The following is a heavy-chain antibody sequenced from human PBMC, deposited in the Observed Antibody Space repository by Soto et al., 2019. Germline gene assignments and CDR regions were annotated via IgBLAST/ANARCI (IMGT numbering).Heavy chain of an antibody. Sequence: QVQLVESGGGVVQPGRSLRLSCAASGFTFSSYAMHWVRQAPGKGLEWVAVMSYDGSNKYYADSVKGRFTISRDNSKNTXXLQMNSLRAEDTAVYYCARDKSPYSSGWHNRHFDSWGQGTLVTVSS. V-gene: IGHV3-30-3*01. CDR1: GFTFSSYA. J-gene: IGHJ4*02. CDR2: MSYDGSNK. D-gene: IGHD6-19*01. CDR3: ARDKSPYSSGWHNRHFDS.